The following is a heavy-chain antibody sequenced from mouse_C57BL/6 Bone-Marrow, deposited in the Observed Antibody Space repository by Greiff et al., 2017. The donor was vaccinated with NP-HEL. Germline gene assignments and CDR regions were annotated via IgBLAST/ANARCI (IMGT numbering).Heavy chain of an antibody. CDR2: ISYDGSN. Sequence: EVKVEESGPGLVKPSQSLSLTCSVTGYSITSGYYWNWIRQFPGNKLEWMGYISYDGSNNYNPSLKNRISITRDTSKNQFFLKLNSVTTEDTATYYCASVYYYGSSLAWFAYWGQGTLVTVSA. CDR1: GYSITSGYY. D-gene: IGHD1-1*01. J-gene: IGHJ3*01. CDR3: ASVYYYGSSLAWFAY. V-gene: IGHV3-6*01.